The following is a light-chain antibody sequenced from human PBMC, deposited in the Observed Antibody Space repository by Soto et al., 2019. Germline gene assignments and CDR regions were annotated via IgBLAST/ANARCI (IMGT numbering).Light chain of an antibody. CDR3: QQYHSYSWT. J-gene: IGKJ1*01. CDR1: QNIRSW. CDR2: KAS. Sequence: DIQMTQSPSALSASVGDRVTITCRTSQNIRSWLAWYQQKPGKAPKLLIYKASTLESGVPSRFSGSGSSTEFTLAISSLQPDDFATYYCQQYHSYSWTFGQGTKVDIK. V-gene: IGKV1-5*03.